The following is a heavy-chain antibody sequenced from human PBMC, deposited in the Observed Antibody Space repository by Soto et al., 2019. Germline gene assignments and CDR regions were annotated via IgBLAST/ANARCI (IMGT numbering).Heavy chain of an antibody. V-gene: IGHV3-30-3*01. CDR2: VLDDGSNK. D-gene: IGHD6-25*01. J-gene: IGHJ6*02. CDR3: ARAGKIPAAGSYYGLDH. CDR1: GFTFTSYA. Sequence: LRLSCEASGFTFTSYAMHWARQAPGKGLEWVAGVLDDGSNKFHADSVRGRFSISRDNSKNTLYLELGGLRGEDTAVYYCARAGKIPAAGSYYGLDHWGQGITVTVAS.